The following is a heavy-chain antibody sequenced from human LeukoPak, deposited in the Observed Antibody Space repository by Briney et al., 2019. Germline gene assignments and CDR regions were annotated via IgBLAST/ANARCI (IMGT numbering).Heavy chain of an antibody. CDR3: ARVSIGSGSYYNDY. D-gene: IGHD3-10*01. CDR1: GGSISSGGYY. J-gene: IGHJ4*02. CDR2: IYYSGST. Sequence: SQTLSLTCTVSGGSISSGGYYWSWIRQHPGKGLEWIGYIYYSGSTYYNPSLKSRVTISVDTSKSQFSLKLSSVTAADTAVYYCARVSIGSGSYYNDYWGQGTLVTVSS. V-gene: IGHV4-31*03.